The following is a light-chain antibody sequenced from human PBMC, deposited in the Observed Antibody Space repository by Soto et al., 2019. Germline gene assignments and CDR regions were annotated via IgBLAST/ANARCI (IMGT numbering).Light chain of an antibody. Sequence: DVQVTQSPSSLSASVGDRVTITCRTSQIIVTYLSWYQQRPGKAPTLLIYGASTLQSGVPARFSGSGSGTDFSLIINSLQPEDSATYYCQQTYSTPITFGRGTRLEIK. CDR2: GAS. CDR1: QIIVTY. V-gene: IGKV1-39*01. J-gene: IGKJ5*01. CDR3: QQTYSTPIT.